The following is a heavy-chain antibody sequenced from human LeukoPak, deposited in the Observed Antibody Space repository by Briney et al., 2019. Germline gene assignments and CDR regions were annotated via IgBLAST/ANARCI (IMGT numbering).Heavy chain of an antibody. D-gene: IGHD3-10*01. CDR1: GGSISSYY. V-gene: IGHV4-4*07. CDR2: IYTSGST. J-gene: IGHJ6*02. Sequence: PSETLSLTCTVSGGSISSYYWSWIRQPAGKGLEWIGRIYTSGSTNYNPSLESRVTMSVDTSKNQFSLKLSSVTAADTAVYYCARGLVRGGENIYYYYGMDVWGQGTTVTVSS. CDR3: ARGLVRGGENIYYYYGMDV.